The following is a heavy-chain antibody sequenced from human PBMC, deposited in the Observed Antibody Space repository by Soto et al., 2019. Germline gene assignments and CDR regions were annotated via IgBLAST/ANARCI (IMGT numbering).Heavy chain of an antibody. V-gene: IGHV3-30*18. Sequence: GGSLRLSCAASGFTFSSYGMHWVRQAPGKGLEWVAVISYDGSNKYYADSVKGRFTISRDNSKNTLYLQMNSLRAEDTAVYYCAKEAIVATFNYYYGMDVWGQGTTVTVSS. CDR1: GFTFSSYG. J-gene: IGHJ6*02. CDR2: ISYDGSNK. D-gene: IGHD5-12*01. CDR3: AKEAIVATFNYYYGMDV.